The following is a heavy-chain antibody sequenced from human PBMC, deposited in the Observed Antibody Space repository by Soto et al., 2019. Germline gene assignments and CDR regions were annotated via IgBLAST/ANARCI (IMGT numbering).Heavy chain of an antibody. Sequence: VELLESGGGLVQPGGSLRLSCAPSGFNLIYAMTWVRQPPGKGLEWVSSMNGAASSTSYSDSAKGRFTMFRDNSKNTLYLEMNSLRLEDTAVYYCARGGADHYQFDMDVWGQGTTVIVTS. V-gene: IGHV3-23*01. J-gene: IGHJ6*02. CDR3: ARGGADHYQFDMDV. D-gene: IGHD3-10*01. CDR1: GFNLIYA. CDR2: MNGAASST.